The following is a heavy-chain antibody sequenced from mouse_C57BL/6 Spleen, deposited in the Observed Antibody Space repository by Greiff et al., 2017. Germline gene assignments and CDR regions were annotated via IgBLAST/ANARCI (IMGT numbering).Heavy chain of an antibody. J-gene: IGHJ2*01. Sequence: EVKLQESGGGLVKPGGSLKLSCAASGFTFSSYAMSWVRQTPEKRLEWVATISDGGSYTYYPDNVKGRFTISRDNAKNNLYLQMSHLKSEDTAMYYCAREGKLLRYFDYWGQGTTLTVSS. V-gene: IGHV5-4*01. CDR3: AREGKLLRYFDY. CDR1: GFTFSSYA. CDR2: ISDGGSYT. D-gene: IGHD1-1*01.